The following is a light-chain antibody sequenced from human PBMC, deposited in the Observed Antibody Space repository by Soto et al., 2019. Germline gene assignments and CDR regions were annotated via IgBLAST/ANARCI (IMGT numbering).Light chain of an antibody. Sequence: QSALTQPASVSGSPGQSITISCTGTSSDVGGYNYVSWYQQHPGKAPKLMIYEVSDRPSGVSDRFSGSKSGNTASLTISGLQAEDEADYYCSSSTSSNILVFGGGTKLTVL. CDR1: SSDVGGYNY. CDR3: SSSTSSNILV. J-gene: IGLJ3*02. CDR2: EVS. V-gene: IGLV2-14*01.